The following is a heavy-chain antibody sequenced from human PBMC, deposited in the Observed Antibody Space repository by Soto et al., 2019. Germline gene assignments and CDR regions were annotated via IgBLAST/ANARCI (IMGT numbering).Heavy chain of an antibody. CDR2: ISGSGGST. CDR3: AKGDYYDFWSGEYYFDY. CDR1: GFTFDDYG. Sequence: AGGSLRLSCAASGFTFDDYGMSWVRQAPGKGLEWVSAISGSGGSTYYADSVKGRFTISRDNSKNTLYLQMNSLRAEDTAVNYCAKGDYYDFWSGEYYFDYWGPGTLVTVSS. J-gene: IGHJ4*02. V-gene: IGHV3-23*01. D-gene: IGHD3-3*01.